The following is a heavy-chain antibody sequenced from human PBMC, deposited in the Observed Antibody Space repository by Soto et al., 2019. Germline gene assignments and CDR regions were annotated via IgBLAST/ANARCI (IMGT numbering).Heavy chain of an antibody. V-gene: IGHV3-21*01. J-gene: IGHJ4*02. CDR1: GFTFSSYS. D-gene: IGHD6-6*01. CDR3: ARDQRNSYDY. Sequence: EVQLVESGGGLVKPGGSLRLSCAASGFTFSSYSLNWVRQAPGKGLEWVSSISSSSSYIYYEDSVRGRFTISRDNAKKSLYLQMNSLRADDTAVYYCARDQRNSYDYWGQGTLVTVSS. CDR2: ISSSSSYI.